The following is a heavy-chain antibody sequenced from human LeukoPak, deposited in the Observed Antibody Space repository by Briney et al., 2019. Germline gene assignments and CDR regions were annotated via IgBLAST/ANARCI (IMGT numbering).Heavy chain of an antibody. CDR2: IYYSGST. CDR1: GGSISSYY. D-gene: IGHD6-19*01. CDR3: ASSIAVARFDY. V-gene: IGHV4-59*01. J-gene: IGHJ4*02. Sequence: SETLSLTCTVSGGSISSYYWSWIRQPPGKGLEWIGYIYYSGSTNYNPSLKSRVTISVDTSKDQFSLKLSSVTAADTAVYYCASSIAVARFDYWGQGTLVTVSS.